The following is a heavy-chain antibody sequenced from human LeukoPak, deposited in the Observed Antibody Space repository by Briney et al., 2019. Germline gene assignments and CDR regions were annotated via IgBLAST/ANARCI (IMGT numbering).Heavy chain of an antibody. CDR3: AKRGAEVGATVAPGDY. CDR2: ISGSGGRTI. V-gene: IGHV3-23*01. J-gene: IGHJ4*02. D-gene: IGHD1-26*01. Sequence: GGSLRLSCAASGFTFSSYAMSWVRQAPGKGLEWVSAISGSGGRTIYYADSVKGRFTISRDNSKNTLYLQMNSLRAEDTAVYYCAKRGAEVGATVAPGDYWGQGTLVTVSS. CDR1: GFTFSSYA.